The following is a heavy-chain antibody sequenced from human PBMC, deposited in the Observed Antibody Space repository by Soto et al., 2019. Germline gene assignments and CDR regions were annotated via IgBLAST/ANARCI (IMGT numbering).Heavy chain of an antibody. CDR2: IKEDGSAE. J-gene: IGHJ4*02. CDR3: TSGPLGAAHY. V-gene: IGHV3-7*01. Sequence: EVPLVESGGGLVQPGGSLRLSCAASGFTFSTYYMTWVRQAPGKGLEWVANIKEDGSAEFYVDSVKGRFTISRDNAQNSVFLQMDGVRVEDTAVYYCTSGPLGAAHYWGQGTLVSVSS. CDR1: GFTFSTYY. D-gene: IGHD6-25*01.